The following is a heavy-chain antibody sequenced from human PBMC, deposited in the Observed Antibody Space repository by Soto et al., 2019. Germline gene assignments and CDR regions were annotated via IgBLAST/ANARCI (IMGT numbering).Heavy chain of an antibody. D-gene: IGHD6-19*01. CDR3: AKEGEYSSGWDNFDY. CDR1: GYTFTNFG. J-gene: IGHJ4*02. V-gene: IGHV1-18*01. CDR2: ISAYNGNT. Sequence: ASVKVSCKASGYTFTNFGISWVRQAPGQGLEWMGWISAYNGNTNYAQNFQGRVTMTTDTSTSTAYMELRSLRAEDTAVYYCAKEGEYSSGWDNFDYWGQGTLVTVS.